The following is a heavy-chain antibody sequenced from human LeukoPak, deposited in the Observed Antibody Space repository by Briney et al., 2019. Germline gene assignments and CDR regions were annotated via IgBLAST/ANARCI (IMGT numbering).Heavy chain of an antibody. Sequence: GGSLRLSCAASGFRFSRNWMSWVRQAPGKGLEWVANIKRDGSEKYYVDSVKGRFTISRDDAKNSLYLQMNSLRAEDTAVYYCARDWGFDAFDIWGQGTMVTVSS. CDR3: ARDWGFDAFDI. J-gene: IGHJ3*02. D-gene: IGHD7-27*01. V-gene: IGHV3-7*01. CDR1: GFRFSRNW. CDR2: IKRDGSEK.